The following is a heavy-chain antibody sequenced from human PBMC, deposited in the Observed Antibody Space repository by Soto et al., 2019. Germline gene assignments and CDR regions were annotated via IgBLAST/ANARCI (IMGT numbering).Heavy chain of an antibody. CDR2: IYYSGST. CDR1: GGSISSYY. J-gene: IGHJ4*02. Sequence: SSETLSLTCTVSGGSISSYYWSWIRQPPGKGLEWIGYIYYSGSTNYNPSLKSRVTISVDTSKNQFSLKLSSVTAADTAVYYCASLPRTTYYDILTGYYGYFDYWGQGTLVTVSS. V-gene: IGHV4-59*01. CDR3: ASLPRTTYYDILTGYYGYFDY. D-gene: IGHD3-9*01.